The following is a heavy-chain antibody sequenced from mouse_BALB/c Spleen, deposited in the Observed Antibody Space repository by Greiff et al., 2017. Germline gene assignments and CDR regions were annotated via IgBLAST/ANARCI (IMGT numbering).Heavy chain of an antibody. CDR3: ARRNDGPWFAY. CDR2: IDPENGNT. Sequence: EVQLQQSGAELVRPGALVKLSCKASGFNIKDYYMHWVKQRPEQGLEWIGWIDPENGNTIYDPKFQGKASITADTSSNTAYLQLSSLTSEDTAVYYCARRNDGPWFAYWGQGTLVTVSA. CDR1: GFNIKDYY. V-gene: IGHV14-1*02. D-gene: IGHD2-3*01. J-gene: IGHJ3*01.